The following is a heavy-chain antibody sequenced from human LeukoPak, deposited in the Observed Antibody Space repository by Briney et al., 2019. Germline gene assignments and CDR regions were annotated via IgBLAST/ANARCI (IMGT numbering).Heavy chain of an antibody. CDR1: GFTFSSYA. D-gene: IGHD2-21*01. Sequence: QTGGSLRLSCAASGFTFSSYAMSWVRQAPGKGLEWVSAISGSGGSTYYADSVKGRFTISRDNSKNTLYLQMNSLRAEDTAVYYCAKDGGGGADDYSYMGVWGKGPTVPISS. J-gene: IGHJ6*03. CDR3: AKDGGGGADDYSYMGV. CDR2: ISGSGGST. V-gene: IGHV3-23*01.